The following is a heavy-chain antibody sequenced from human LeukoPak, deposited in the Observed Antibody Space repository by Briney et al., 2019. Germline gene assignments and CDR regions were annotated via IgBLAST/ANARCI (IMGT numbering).Heavy chain of an antibody. D-gene: IGHD3-10*01. CDR1: GFTFSSYA. J-gene: IGHJ6*03. CDR2: ISSSSSYI. CDR3: ARDLLGYNYYYMDV. Sequence: GGSLRLSCAASGFTFSSYAMSWVHQAPGKGLEWVSSISSSSSYIYYADSVKGRFTISRDNAKNSLYLQMNSLRVEDTAVYYCARDLLGYNYYYMDVWGKGTTVTVSS. V-gene: IGHV3-21*01.